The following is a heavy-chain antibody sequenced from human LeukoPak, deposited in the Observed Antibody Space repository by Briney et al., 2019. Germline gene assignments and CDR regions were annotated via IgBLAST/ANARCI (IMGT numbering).Heavy chain of an antibody. CDR1: EYTFTNFY. CDR3: ARRDWASEFDY. V-gene: IGHV1-46*01. Sequence: ASVKVSCKASEYTFTNFYIHWVRQAPGQGLEWMGIINPSGDSTTYAQKFQGRVTMTRNTSINTAYMELSSLRSEDTAVYYCARRDWASEFDYWGQGTLVTVSS. J-gene: IGHJ4*02. D-gene: IGHD2-21*02. CDR2: INPSGDST.